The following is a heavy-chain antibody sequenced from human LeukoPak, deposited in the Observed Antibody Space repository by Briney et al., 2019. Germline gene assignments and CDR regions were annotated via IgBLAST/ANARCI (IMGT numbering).Heavy chain of an antibody. CDR3: ARDLSGNHYGHFDY. Sequence: ASVKVSCEATGYTFTSYYMHWVRQAPGQGLEWMGIINPGDGRTTYPQKFQGRVTMTRDTSTSTVYMELSSLRSEDTAVYYCARDLSGNHYGHFDYWGQGTLVTVSS. D-gene: IGHD1-26*01. J-gene: IGHJ4*02. V-gene: IGHV1-46*01. CDR1: GYTFTSYY. CDR2: INPGDGRT.